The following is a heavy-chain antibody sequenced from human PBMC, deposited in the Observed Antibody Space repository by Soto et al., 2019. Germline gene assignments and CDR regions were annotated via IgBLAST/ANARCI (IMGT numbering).Heavy chain of an antibody. J-gene: IGHJ6*03. CDR1: GFTFSSYA. V-gene: IGHV3-23*01. CDR2: ISGSGGST. D-gene: IGHD3-3*01. Sequence: PGGSLRLSCAASGFTFSSYAMSWVRQAPGKGLEWVSAISGSGGSTYYADSVKGRFTISRDNSKNTLYLQMNSLRAEDTAVYYCAKGGVRGVEWLLPVDYYYYLDVWGKGTTVTVSS. CDR3: AKGGVRGVEWLLPVDYYYYLDV.